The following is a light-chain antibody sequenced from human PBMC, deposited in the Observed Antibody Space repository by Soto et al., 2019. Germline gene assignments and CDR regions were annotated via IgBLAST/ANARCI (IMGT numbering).Light chain of an antibody. Sequence: QSALTQPASVSGSPGQSITISCTGSSSDIGRYKYVSWYQQHPGKAPKLMIFEVSNRPSGVSDRFSGSKSGNTASLTISGLQVEDEADYYCSSYTDSDTLFVFGTGTKVTVL. CDR1: SSDIGRYKY. CDR2: EVS. CDR3: SSYTDSDTLFV. J-gene: IGLJ1*01. V-gene: IGLV2-14*01.